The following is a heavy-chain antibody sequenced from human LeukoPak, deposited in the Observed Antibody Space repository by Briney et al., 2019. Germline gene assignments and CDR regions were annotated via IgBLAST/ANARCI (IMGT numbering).Heavy chain of an antibody. V-gene: IGHV4-39*07. Sequence: SETPSLPRTVSGGPLRSSSFYLGWIPPPPGEGLGWDWGIYYSGRTYYNPSLKSRVTISVDTSKNQFSLKLSSVTAADTAVYYCARVDPSQYVWGSYRYPNLFDYWGQGTLVTVSS. D-gene: IGHD3-16*02. CDR3: ARVDPSQYVWGSYRYPNLFDY. CDR1: GGPLRSSSFY. J-gene: IGHJ4*02. CDR2: IYYSGRT.